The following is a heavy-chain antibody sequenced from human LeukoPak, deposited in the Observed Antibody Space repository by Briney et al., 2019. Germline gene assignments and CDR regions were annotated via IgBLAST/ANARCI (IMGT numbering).Heavy chain of an antibody. CDR3: AREGLQLAPTIYFDY. CDR1: GYTFTSYG. J-gene: IGHJ4*02. CDR2: ISAYNGNT. Sequence: ASVKVSCKASGYTFTSYGISWVRQAPGQGLEWMGWISAYNGNTNYAQKLQGRVTMTTDTSTSTAYMELRSLRSDDTAVYYCAREGLQLAPTIYFDYWGQGTLVTVSS. D-gene: IGHD5-12*01. V-gene: IGHV1-18*01.